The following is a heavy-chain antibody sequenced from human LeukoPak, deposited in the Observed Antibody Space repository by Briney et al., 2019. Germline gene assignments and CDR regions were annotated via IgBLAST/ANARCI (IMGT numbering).Heavy chain of an antibody. D-gene: IGHD1-14*01. Sequence: PSETLSLTCTVSGVSFSGAGFYWTWVRQHPGKGLEWIGYIYYSGSTYYNPSLKSRVTISVDTSKNQFSLKLSSVTAADTAVYYCATMTNPPYYYYYMDVWGKGTTVTVSS. CDR2: IYYSGST. CDR1: GVSFSGAGFY. CDR3: ATMTNPPYYYYYMDV. J-gene: IGHJ6*03. V-gene: IGHV4-31*03.